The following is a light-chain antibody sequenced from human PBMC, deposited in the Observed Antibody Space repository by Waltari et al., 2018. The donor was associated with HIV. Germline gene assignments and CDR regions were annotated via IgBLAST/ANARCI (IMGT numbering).Light chain of an antibody. CDR3: AYRDNNGKRVL. CDR2: DKN. V-gene: IGLV3-19*01. Sequence: SSELTQDPAVSVALGQTVTITCQGDSLRTYYASWHQQKPGQAPILVIYDKNTRPSGIPDRFSGSTSGNTASLTITGSQAEDEADYYCAYRDNNGKRVLFGGGTKVTVL. CDR1: SLRTYY. J-gene: IGLJ3*02.